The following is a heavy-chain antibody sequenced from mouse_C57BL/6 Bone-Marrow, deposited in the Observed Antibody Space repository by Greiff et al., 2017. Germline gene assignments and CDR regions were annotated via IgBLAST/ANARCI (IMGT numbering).Heavy chain of an antibody. CDR1: GYTFTSYT. V-gene: IGHV1-4*01. CDR3: ARFLYAMDY. Sequence: VQLVESGAELARPGASVKMSCKASGYTFTSYTMHWVKQRPGQGLEWIGYINPSSGYTKYNQKFKDKATLTADKSSSTAYMQLSSLTSEDSAVYYCARFLYAMDYWGQGTSVTVSS. J-gene: IGHJ4*01. CDR2: INPSSGYT.